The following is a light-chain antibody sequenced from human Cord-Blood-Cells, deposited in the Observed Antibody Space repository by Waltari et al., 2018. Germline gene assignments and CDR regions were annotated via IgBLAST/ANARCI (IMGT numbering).Light chain of an antibody. CDR1: SLRIYY. J-gene: IGLJ1*01. CDR2: GKN. Sequence: SAELTQDPAVSVAVGQNVTITCQGDSLRIYYARRSQQQPGHAPLLVIYGKNNRPSGIPDRFAGSSSGNTASLTSTVAQAEDEADYYCNSRNIRGNHYVFGTGTKVTVL. CDR3: NSRNIRGNHYV. V-gene: IGLV3-19*01.